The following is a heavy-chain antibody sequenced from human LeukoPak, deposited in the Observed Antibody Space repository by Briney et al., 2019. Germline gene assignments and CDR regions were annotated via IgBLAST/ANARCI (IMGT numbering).Heavy chain of an antibody. D-gene: IGHD2-15*01. V-gene: IGHV3-23*01. CDR1: GFTFSTYS. J-gene: IGHJ4*02. Sequence: GGSLRLSCAAAGFTFSTYSMTWVRQAPGKGLEWVSAISGSGSGTYYADSVKGRLTISRDNSKNTLYLQMNSLRAEDTAVYYCAKDLGLRWGQGTLVTVSS. CDR3: AKDLGLR. CDR2: ISGSGSGT.